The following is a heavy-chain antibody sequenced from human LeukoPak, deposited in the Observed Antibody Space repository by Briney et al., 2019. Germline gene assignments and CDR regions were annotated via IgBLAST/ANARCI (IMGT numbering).Heavy chain of an antibody. V-gene: IGHV3-23*01. CDR1: GFTFSSYA. Sequence: PGGSLRLSCAASGFTFSSYAMSWVRQAPGKSLEWVSLINDSGGNTYYADSVKGRFTISRDNSKNTLFLQMSSLRAEDTAVYYCAKTSAGIRGGYFDYWGQGTLVTVSS. J-gene: IGHJ4*02. D-gene: IGHD3-10*01. CDR2: INDSGGNT. CDR3: AKTSAGIRGGYFDY.